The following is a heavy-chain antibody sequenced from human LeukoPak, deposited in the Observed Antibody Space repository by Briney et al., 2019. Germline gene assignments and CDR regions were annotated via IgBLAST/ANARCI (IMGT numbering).Heavy chain of an antibody. CDR1: GFTFSSYW. CDR3: ARDRGGIAVAASTFDY. Sequence: TGGSLRLSCAASGFTFSSYWISWVRQAPGKGLEWVANIKQDGSEKYYVDSVKGRFTISRDNAKNSLYLQMNSLRAEDTAVYYCARDRGGIAVAASTFDYWGQGTLVTVSS. CDR2: IKQDGSEK. D-gene: IGHD6-19*01. V-gene: IGHV3-7*04. J-gene: IGHJ4*02.